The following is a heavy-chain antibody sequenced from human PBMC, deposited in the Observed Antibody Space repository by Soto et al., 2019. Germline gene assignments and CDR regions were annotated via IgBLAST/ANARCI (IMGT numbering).Heavy chain of an antibody. CDR3: ARDSPRRDHHYYHMDV. V-gene: IGHV4-59*01. CDR1: GGSINNNY. J-gene: IGHJ6*03. Sequence: PSETLSLTCTVSGGSINNNYWSWIRPPPGKGLEWIGNIYYTGSTNYNPSLKSRVTISVDTSKNQFSLKLTSVTAADTAVYYCARDSPRRDHHYYHMDVWGKGTTVTVSS. CDR2: IYYTGST.